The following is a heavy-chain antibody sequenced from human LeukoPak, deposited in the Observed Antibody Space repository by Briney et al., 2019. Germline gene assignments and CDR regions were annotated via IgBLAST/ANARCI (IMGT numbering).Heavy chain of an antibody. J-gene: IGHJ4*02. CDR1: GGSFSGYY. Sequence: PSETLSLTCAVCGGSFSGYYWSWIRQPPGKGLEWIGEINHSGSTNYNPSLKSRVTISVDTSKNQFSLKLSSVTAADTAVYYCARATSSGSYYFDYWGQGTLVTVSS. CDR2: INHSGST. D-gene: IGHD3-22*01. CDR3: ARATSSGSYYFDY. V-gene: IGHV4-34*01.